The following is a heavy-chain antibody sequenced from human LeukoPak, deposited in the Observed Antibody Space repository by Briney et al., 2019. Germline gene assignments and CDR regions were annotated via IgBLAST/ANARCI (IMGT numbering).Heavy chain of an antibody. D-gene: IGHD5-18*01. CDR2: IYTSGST. CDR3: ARHVDTAVVLYFDY. V-gene: IGHV4-4*07. CDR1: GGSISSYY. J-gene: IGHJ4*01. Sequence: SETLSLTCTASGGSISSYYWSWIRQPAGKGLEWIGRIYTSGSTNYNPSLKSRVTMSVDTSKNQFSLKLSSVTAADTAVYYCARHVDTAVVLYFDYWGHGALVTVSS.